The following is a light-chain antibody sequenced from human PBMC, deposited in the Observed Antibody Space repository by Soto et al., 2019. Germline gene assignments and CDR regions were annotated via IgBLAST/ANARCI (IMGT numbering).Light chain of an antibody. CDR3: QQRYNWPWT. V-gene: IGKV3-11*01. Sequence: EILLTQSPATLSLSLGGRATLSCRASQSVGTYLAWYQQKPGQAPRLLIYGASNTATGVPARLSGSGSGTDFTLTISSLEPDDCAVYYCQQRYNWPWTFGQGTKVEV. CDR2: GAS. J-gene: IGKJ1*01. CDR1: QSVGTY.